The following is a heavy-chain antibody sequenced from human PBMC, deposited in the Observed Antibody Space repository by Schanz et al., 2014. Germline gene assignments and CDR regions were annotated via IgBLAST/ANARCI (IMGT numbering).Heavy chain of an antibody. Sequence: EVHLLESGGGLVQPGGSLRLSCAASGFSFGSYAMSWVRQAPGKGLEWVSAISGSGGSTYYADSVKGRFTISRDNSKNTLYLQMNSLKIEDTAVYYCATASSPVREAGAGSSFHLWGQGTLVTVSP. CDR3: ATASSPVREAGAGSSFHL. CDR1: GFSFGSYA. V-gene: IGHV3-23*01. CDR2: ISGSGGST. D-gene: IGHD6-13*01. J-gene: IGHJ5*02.